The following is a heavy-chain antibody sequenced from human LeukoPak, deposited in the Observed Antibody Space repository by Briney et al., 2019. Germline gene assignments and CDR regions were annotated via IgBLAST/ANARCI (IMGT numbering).Heavy chain of an antibody. D-gene: IGHD2-21*01. CDR3: ARKHDFVAFDI. CDR2: IYASGST. Sequence: TSETMSLTCTVSGASISSGSYYWSWIRQPAGKGLEWIGRIYASGSTNYNPSLKSRVTISVDTSKNQFSLKLSSVTAADTAVYYCARKHDFVAFDIWGQGTMVTVSS. J-gene: IGHJ3*02. CDR1: GASISSGSYY. V-gene: IGHV4-61*02.